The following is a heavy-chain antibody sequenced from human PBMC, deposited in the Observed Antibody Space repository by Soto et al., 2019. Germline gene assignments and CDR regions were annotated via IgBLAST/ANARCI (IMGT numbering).Heavy chain of an antibody. D-gene: IGHD2-2*01. V-gene: IGHV3-21*01. CDR2: ISSSSSYI. Sequence: GGSLRLSCAASGFTFSSYSMNWVRQAPGKGLEWVSSISSSSSYIYYADLVKGRFTISRDNAKNSLYLQMNSLRAEDTVVYYCARDSQSDIVVVPAALDFDYWGQGTLVTVSS. J-gene: IGHJ4*02. CDR1: GFTFSSYS. CDR3: ARDSQSDIVVVPAALDFDY.